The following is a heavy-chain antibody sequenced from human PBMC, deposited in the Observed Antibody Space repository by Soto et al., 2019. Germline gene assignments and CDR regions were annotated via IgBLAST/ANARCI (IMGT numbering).Heavy chain of an antibody. D-gene: IGHD5-12*01. CDR2: IIPIFGTA. V-gene: IGHV1-69*01. J-gene: IGHJ6*02. Sequence: QVQLVQSGAEVKKPGSSVKVSCKASGGTFSSYAISWVRQAPXQGLXXXXGIIPIFGTANYAQKFQGRVTITADESTSTAYMELSSLRSEDTAVYYCARDRAGYGSYYGMDVWGQGTTVTVSS. CDR3: ARDRAGYGSYYGMDV. CDR1: GGTFSSYA.